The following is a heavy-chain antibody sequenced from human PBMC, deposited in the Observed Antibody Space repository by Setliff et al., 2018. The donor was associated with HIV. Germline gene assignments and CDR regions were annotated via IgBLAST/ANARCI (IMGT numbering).Heavy chain of an antibody. Sequence: SETLSLTCTVSGGSINSSSYYWGWIRQPPGKGLDWIGSIFYSGSTFYNPSLKSRVAISVDTSKNQFSLKLSSLTAADTALYYCARLAITIFDDVDLWGQGTLVTVSS. CDR3: ARLAITIFDDVDL. CDR2: IFYSGST. J-gene: IGHJ5*02. CDR1: GGSINSSSYY. V-gene: IGHV4-39*01. D-gene: IGHD3-3*01.